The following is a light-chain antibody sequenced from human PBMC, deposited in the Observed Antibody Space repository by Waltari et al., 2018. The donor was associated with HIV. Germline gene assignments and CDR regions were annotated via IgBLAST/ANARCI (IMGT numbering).Light chain of an antibody. CDR1: QNISHY. V-gene: IGKV1-39*01. Sequence: DIQMPQSPSSLSASVGDSFTITCRASQNISHYLNWYQQKPGKAPTALISTATTLQSGVPLRFRGSGSGTDFTLTITNLRPDDFATYFCQQSYSLPTFGPGTTVDIK. J-gene: IGKJ3*01. CDR3: QQSYSLPT. CDR2: TAT.